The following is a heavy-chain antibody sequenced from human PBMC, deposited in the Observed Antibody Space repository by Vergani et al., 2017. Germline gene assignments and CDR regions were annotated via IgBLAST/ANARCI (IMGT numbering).Heavy chain of an antibody. J-gene: IGHJ4*02. D-gene: IGHD3-9*01. V-gene: IGHV1-8*01. Sequence: QVQLVQSGAEVKKPGASVKVSCKASGYTFTSYDINWVRQATGQGLEWMGWMNPNSGNTGYAQKFQGRVTMTRNTSTSTAYMELRSLRSDDTAVYYCARAGGSYFDWSTADYWGQGTLVTVSS. CDR3: ARAGGSYFDWSTADY. CDR2: MNPNSGNT. CDR1: GYTFTSYD.